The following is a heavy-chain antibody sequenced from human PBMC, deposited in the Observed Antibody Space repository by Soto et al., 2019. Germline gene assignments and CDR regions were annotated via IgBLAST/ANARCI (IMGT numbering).Heavy chain of an antibody. CDR3: AKTFYNSAADAFDV. CDR1: GFTFTTYA. V-gene: IGHV3-23*01. CDR2: MSGSSGTP. D-gene: IGHD3-10*01. J-gene: IGHJ3*01. Sequence: GGSLRLSCVASGFTFTTYAMNWVRQAPGKGLEWVADMSGSSGTPGYADSVKGRFTISRDESKSTLFLQMNSLRAEDTAVYYCAKTFYNSAADAFDVWGQGTMVTVSS.